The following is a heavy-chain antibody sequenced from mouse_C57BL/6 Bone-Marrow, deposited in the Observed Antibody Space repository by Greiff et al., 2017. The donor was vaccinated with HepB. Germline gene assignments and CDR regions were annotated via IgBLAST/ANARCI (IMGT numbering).Heavy chain of an antibody. V-gene: IGHV1-72*01. J-gene: IGHJ4*01. Sequence: PLPHPFSYLFNPFSSFPLSFNSSFYTFTIYLIHFFNHIPLRFLYLIVSIDPNSGGTKYNEKFKSKATLTVDKPSSTAYMQLSSLTSEDSAVYYCARSRVYYYDSRYYAMDYWGQGTSVTVSS. CDR2: IDPNSGGT. CDR3: ARSRVYYYDSRYYAMDY. D-gene: IGHD1-1*01. CDR1: FYTFTIYL.